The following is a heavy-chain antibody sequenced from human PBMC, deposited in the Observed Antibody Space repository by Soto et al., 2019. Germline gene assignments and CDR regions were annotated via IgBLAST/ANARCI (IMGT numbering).Heavy chain of an antibody. Sequence: PSETLSLTXSVSGDSIRSYYWRWIRQSPGQGLEWIGYIYYSGRTNYTPSLRSRVTISVDTSKNELSLELSSVSAADTAVYSFVRDYYYDSSGYPGADYYGMDVWGQGTTVNV. J-gene: IGHJ6*02. CDR2: IYYSGRT. V-gene: IGHV4-59*01. CDR1: GDSIRSYY. D-gene: IGHD3-22*01. CDR3: VRDYYYDSSGYPGADYYGMDV.